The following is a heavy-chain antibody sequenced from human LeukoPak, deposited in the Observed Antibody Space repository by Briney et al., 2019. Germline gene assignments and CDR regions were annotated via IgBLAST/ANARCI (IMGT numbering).Heavy chain of an antibody. J-gene: IGHJ4*02. Sequence: SETLSLTCTVSGGSISSYYWSWIRQPPGKGLEWIGYIYYSGSTNYNPSLKSRVTISVDTSKNQFSLKLSSVTAADTAVYYCARGEDTAMVTIDYWGQGILVTVSS. CDR3: ARGEDTAMVTIDY. D-gene: IGHD5-18*01. CDR2: IYYSGST. V-gene: IGHV4-59*01. CDR1: GGSISSYY.